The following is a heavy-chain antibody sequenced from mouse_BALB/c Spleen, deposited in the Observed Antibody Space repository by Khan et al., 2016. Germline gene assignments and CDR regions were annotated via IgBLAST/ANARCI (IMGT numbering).Heavy chain of an antibody. CDR2: ISCYNGAT. V-gene: IGHV1S34*01. J-gene: IGHJ4*01. CDR3: ARGDYDGYYAMDY. D-gene: IGHD2-4*01. Sequence: LVKTGASVKISCKASGYSFTGYYIHWVKQSHGKGLEWIGYISCYNGATNYNQKFRGKAPFTVDTSSSTAYMQFNILTSEDSAVYYWARGDYDGYYAMDYWGQGTSVTVSS. CDR1: GYSFTGYY.